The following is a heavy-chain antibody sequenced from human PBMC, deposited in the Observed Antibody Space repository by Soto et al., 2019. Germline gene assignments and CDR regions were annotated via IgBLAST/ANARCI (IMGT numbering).Heavy chain of an antibody. V-gene: IGHV4-31*03. CDR2: IYYSGST. D-gene: IGHD6-13*01. CDR3: AREVTAAGTGEYYFDY. J-gene: IGHJ4*02. CDR1: GGSISSGGYY. Sequence: QVQLQESGPGLVKPSQTLSLTCTVSGGSISSGGYYWSWIRQHPGKGLEWIGYIYYSGSTYYNPSLKSRVTRSVDTSKNQFSLKLSSVTAADTAVYYCAREVTAAGTGEYYFDYWGQGTLVTVSS.